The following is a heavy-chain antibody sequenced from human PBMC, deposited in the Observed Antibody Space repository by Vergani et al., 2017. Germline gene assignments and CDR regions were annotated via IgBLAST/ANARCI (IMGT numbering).Heavy chain of an antibody. CDR2: ISGSGGST. Sequence: EVQLLESGGGLVQPGGSLRLSCAASGFTFSSYAMSWVRQAPGKGLEWVSAISGSGGSTYYADSVKGRFTISRDNSKNTLYLKMNSLRAEDTAVYYCATNLLRFLEWFRYREEYGMDVWGQGTTVTVSS. CDR1: GFTFSSYA. J-gene: IGHJ6*02. D-gene: IGHD3-3*01. V-gene: IGHV3-23*01. CDR3: ATNLLRFLEWFRYREEYGMDV.